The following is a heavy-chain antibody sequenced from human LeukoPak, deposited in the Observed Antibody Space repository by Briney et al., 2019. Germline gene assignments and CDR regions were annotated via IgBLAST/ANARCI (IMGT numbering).Heavy chain of an antibody. V-gene: IGHV3-53*01. J-gene: IGHJ4*02. CDR1: GFTVSSNY. CDR3: ARQRSGGYNPHFDY. D-gene: IGHD5-24*01. CDR2: VYSDEST. Sequence: GGSLRLSCAASGFTVSSNYMTWVRQAPGKGLEWVSAVYSDESTYYADSVKGRFTISRDNSKNTVYLQMNSLRAEDTAVYYCARQRSGGYNPHFDYWGQGTLVTVSS.